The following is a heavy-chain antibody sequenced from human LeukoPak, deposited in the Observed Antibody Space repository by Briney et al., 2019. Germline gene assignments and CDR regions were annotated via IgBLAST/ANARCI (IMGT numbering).Heavy chain of an antibody. CDR3: VTQWLVLYLAFDI. CDR1: GYTLTELS. D-gene: IGHD6-19*01. Sequence: ASVKVSCKVSGYTLTELSMHWVRQAPGKGLERMGGFDPEDGETIYAQKFQGRVTMTEDTSTDTAYMELSSLRSEDTAVYYCVTQWLVLYLAFDIWGQGTMVTVSS. V-gene: IGHV1-24*01. J-gene: IGHJ3*02. CDR2: FDPEDGET.